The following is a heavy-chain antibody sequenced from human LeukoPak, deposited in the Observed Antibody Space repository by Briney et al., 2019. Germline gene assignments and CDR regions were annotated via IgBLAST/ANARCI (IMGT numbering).Heavy chain of an antibody. Sequence: SETLSLTCAVYGGSFSGYYWSWIRQPPGKGLEWLGEINHSGSTNYNPSLKSRVTISVDTSKNQFSLKLSSVTAADTAVYYCARGLGDYGGNSFDYWGQGTLVTVSS. D-gene: IGHD4-23*01. V-gene: IGHV4-34*01. CDR1: GGSFSGYY. CDR2: INHSGST. CDR3: ARGLGDYGGNSFDY. J-gene: IGHJ4*02.